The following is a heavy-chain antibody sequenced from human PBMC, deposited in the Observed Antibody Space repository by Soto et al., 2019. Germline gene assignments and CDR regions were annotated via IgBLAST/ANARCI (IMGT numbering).Heavy chain of an antibody. D-gene: IGHD5-18*01. J-gene: IGHJ4*02. V-gene: IGHV3-33*01. Sequence: ASGGGVVQPGRSLRLSCAASGFTFSSYGMHWVRQAPGKGLEWVAVIWYDGSNKYYADSVKGRFTISRDNSKNTLYLQMNSLRAEDTAVYYCARGLDTAMVWGVDYWGQGTLVTVSS. CDR3: ARGLDTAMVWGVDY. CDR2: IWYDGSNK. CDR1: GFTFSSYG.